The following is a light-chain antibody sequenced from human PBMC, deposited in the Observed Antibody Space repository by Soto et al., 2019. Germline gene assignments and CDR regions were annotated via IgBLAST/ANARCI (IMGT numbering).Light chain of an antibody. J-gene: IGKJ3*01. CDR1: QTVNSHY. V-gene: IGKV3-20*01. Sequence: EIVLTQSPGTLSLSPGERATLSCRASQTVNSHYLAWYQQKPGQAHRLLIYGASSRSTGVPDRFSGSGSGTDFTLTITRLEPEDSAVYYCQQYGGSPLYTFGPGTKVEIK. CDR3: QQYGGSPLYT. CDR2: GAS.